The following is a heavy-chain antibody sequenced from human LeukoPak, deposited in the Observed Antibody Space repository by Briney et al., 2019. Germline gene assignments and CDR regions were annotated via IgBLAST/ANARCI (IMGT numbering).Heavy chain of an antibody. CDR3: AMSGVGASSFDY. J-gene: IGHJ4*02. CDR1: GFTFSKFA. V-gene: IGHV3-30*04. Sequence: GGSLRLSCAAAGFTFSKFAMHWVRQAPGKGLEWVAVVSYDGSYKYYADSVKGRFTISRDNSKNTLYLQMNSLRAEDTAVYYCAMSGVGASSFDYWGQGTLVTVSS. CDR2: VSYDGSYK. D-gene: IGHD1-26*01.